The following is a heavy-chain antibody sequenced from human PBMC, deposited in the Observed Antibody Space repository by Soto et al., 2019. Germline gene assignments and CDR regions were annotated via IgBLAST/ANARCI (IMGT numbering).Heavy chain of an antibody. V-gene: IGHV4-59*01. Sequence: QVQLQESGPGLVKPSETLSLTCTVSGGSISSYYWSWIRQPPGKGLEWIAYIYYSGSTNYNPSLKSRVTISVDTSKNQFSLKLSSVTAADTAVYYCARTGYYYGMDVWGQGTTVTVSS. CDR3: ARTGYYYGMDV. J-gene: IGHJ6*02. CDR1: GGSISSYY. CDR2: IYYSGST.